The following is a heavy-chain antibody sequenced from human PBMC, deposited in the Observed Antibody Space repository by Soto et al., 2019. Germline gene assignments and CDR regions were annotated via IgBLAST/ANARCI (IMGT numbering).Heavy chain of an antibody. CDR2: INPSGGST. CDR1: GYTFTSYY. D-gene: IGHD3-22*01. V-gene: IGHV1-46*01. CDR3: AMAMGYYDSSGYYYVEFDY. Sequence: ASVKVSCKASGYTFTSYYMHWVRQAPGQGLEWMGIINPSGGSTSYAQKFQGRVTMTRDTSTSTVYMELSSLRSEDTAVYYCAMAMGYYDSSGYYYVEFDYWGQGTLVTVSS. J-gene: IGHJ4*02.